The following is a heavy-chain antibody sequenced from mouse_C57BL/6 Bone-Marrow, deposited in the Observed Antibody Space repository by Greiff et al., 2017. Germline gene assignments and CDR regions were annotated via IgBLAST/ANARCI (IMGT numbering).Heavy chain of an antibody. CDR1: GYTFTDYY. CDR3: ARERYLLLDY. Sequence: VQLQQSGPVLVKPGASVKMSCKASGYTFTDYYMNWVKQSHGKRLEWIGVINPYNGGTSYNQKFKGKATLTVDKSSSTAYMELNSLTSEDSAVYYCARERYLLLDYWGQGTTRTVSS. D-gene: IGHD2-1*01. J-gene: IGHJ2*01. V-gene: IGHV1-19*01. CDR2: INPYNGGT.